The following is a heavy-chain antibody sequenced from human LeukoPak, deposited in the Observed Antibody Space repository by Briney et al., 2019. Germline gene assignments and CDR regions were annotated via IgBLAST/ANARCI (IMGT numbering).Heavy chain of an antibody. CDR1: GGSFSGYY. CDR2: INHSGST. Sequence: PSETLSLTCAVYGGSFSGYYWSWIRQPPGKGLEWIGEINHSGSTNYNPSLKSRVTISVDTSKNQFSLRLSSVTAADTAVYYCARGTPDYYGSGSYYLAYGMDVWGKGTTVTVSS. D-gene: IGHD3-10*01. J-gene: IGHJ6*04. CDR3: ARGTPDYYGSGSYYLAYGMDV. V-gene: IGHV4-34*01.